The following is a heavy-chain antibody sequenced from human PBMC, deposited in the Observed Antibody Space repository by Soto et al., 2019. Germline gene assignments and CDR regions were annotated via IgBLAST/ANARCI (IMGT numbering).Heavy chain of an antibody. CDR3: ARYFVATLFDY. V-gene: IGHV4-59*06. CDR2: IYYSGST. CDR1: GFTFSSYS. D-gene: IGHD3-9*01. J-gene: IGHJ4*02. Sequence: PGGSLRLSCAASGFTFSSYSMNWVRQAPGKGLEWIGYIYYSGSTYYNPSLKSRFTISLDTSKIQFSLKLSSVTAADTAVYYCARYFVATLFDYWGQGTLVTVSS.